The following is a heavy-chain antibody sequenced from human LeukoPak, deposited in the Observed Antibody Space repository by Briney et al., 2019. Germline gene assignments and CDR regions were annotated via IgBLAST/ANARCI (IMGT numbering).Heavy chain of an antibody. V-gene: IGHV3-33*01. D-gene: IGHD3-22*01. CDR3: ARGLDSSGYYYFDY. Sequence: GGSLRLSCAASGFTFSSYGMHWVRQAPGKGLEWVAVIWYDGSNKYYADSVKGRFTISRHNSKNTLYLQMNSLRAEDTAVYYCARGLDSSGYYYFDYWGQGTLVTVSS. J-gene: IGHJ4*02. CDR2: IWYDGSNK. CDR1: GFTFSSYG.